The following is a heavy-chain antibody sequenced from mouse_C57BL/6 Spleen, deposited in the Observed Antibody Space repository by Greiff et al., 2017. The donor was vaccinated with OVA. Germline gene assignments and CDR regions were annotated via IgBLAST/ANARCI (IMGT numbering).Heavy chain of an antibody. CDR1: GFNIKNTY. V-gene: IGHV14-3*01. D-gene: IGHD3-2*02. CDR3: ASIDGSGYGWFAY. Sequence: VQLKQSVAELVRPGASVKLSCTASGFNIKNTYMHWVKQRPEQGLEWIGRIDPANGNTKYAPKFQGKATITADTSSNTAYLQLSSLTYEDSAIYYCASIDGSGYGWFAYWGQGTLVTVSA. J-gene: IGHJ3*01. CDR2: IDPANGNT.